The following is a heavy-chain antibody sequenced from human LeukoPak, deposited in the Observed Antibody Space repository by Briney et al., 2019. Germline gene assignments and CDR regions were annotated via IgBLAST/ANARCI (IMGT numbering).Heavy chain of an antibody. CDR3: ARRDTVFHDPSRRNYFGP. D-gene: IGHD1-7*01. CDR1: GFTFRSYW. CDR2: INRDGSSL. V-gene: IGHV3-74*01. Sequence: GGSLRLSCAASGFTFRSYWMHWVRQGPGKGLVWVSRINRDGSSLSYAGSVSGRFTFSTDNAQNTIYLQMNNLRSEDTGVYYWARRDTVFHDPSRRNYFGPWGRGTLVTVSS. J-gene: IGHJ5*02.